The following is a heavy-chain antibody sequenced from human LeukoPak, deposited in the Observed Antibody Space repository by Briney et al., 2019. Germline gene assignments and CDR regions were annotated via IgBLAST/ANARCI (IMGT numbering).Heavy chain of an antibody. D-gene: IGHD3-16*02. CDR3: ARATPLMITFGGVIVSGTSYYYYGMDV. Sequence: SXXXSWVRXAPGXGRXWMGGXXXIFGTANYAQKFQGRVTITADKSTSTAYMELSSLRSEDTAVYYCARATPLMITFGGVIVSGTSYYYYGMDVWGKGTTVTVSS. CDR2: XXXIFGTA. CDR1: SXX. V-gene: IGHV1-69*06. J-gene: IGHJ6*04.